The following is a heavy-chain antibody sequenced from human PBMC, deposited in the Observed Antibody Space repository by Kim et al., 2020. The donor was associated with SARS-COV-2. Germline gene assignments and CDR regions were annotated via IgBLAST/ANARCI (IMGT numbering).Heavy chain of an antibody. CDR1: GFTFSSYW. CDR3: ARDPRGYSYAY. D-gene: IGHD5-18*01. CDR2: IKQDGSEK. V-gene: IGHV3-7*03. J-gene: IGHJ4*02. Sequence: GGSLRLSCAASGFTFSSYWMSWVRQAPGKGLEWVANIKQDGSEKYYVDSVKGRFTISRDNVKNSLYLQMNSLRAEDTAVYYCARDPRGYSYAYWGQGTLVTVSS.